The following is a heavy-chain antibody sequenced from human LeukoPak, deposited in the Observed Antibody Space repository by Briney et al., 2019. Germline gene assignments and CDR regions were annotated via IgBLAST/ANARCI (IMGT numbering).Heavy chain of an antibody. D-gene: IGHD3-10*01. V-gene: IGHV1-2*02. CDR2: INPNNGDT. Sequence: ASVKVSCKASGYTFTGYCMYWGRQAPGQGLEWMGWINPNNGDTNYAQTFQSRVTMTRDTSISTAYMELSHLRSDDTAMFYCARDLDGSGSSNSFDPCGQGTLVTVSS. CDR1: GYTFTGYC. J-gene: IGHJ5*02. CDR3: ARDLDGSGSSNSFDP.